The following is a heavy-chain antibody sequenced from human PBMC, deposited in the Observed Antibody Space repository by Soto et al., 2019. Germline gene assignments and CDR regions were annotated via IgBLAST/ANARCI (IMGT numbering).Heavy chain of an antibody. CDR1: GFTFSDHY. V-gene: IGHV3-72*01. J-gene: IGHJ6*02. CDR2: NRDKTNSYTT. D-gene: IGHD2-15*01. CDR3: ARGPLKEDGGTYKRGGMDV. Sequence: EVQLVESGGGLVQPGGSLRLSCAVSGFTFSDHYMDWVRQAAGKGLEWVGRNRDKTNSYTTEYAASVKGRFSISRDDSKNSLDLQMNSLKTEDTAVYYCARGPLKEDGGTYKRGGMDVWGQGTTVTVSS.